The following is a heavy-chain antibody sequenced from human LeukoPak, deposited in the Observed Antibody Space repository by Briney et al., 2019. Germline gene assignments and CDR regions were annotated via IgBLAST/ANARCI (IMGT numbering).Heavy chain of an antibody. CDR3: ARGAVAQWQDLDRGPDFDY. CDR1: GGSFSGYY. V-gene: IGHV4-34*01. J-gene: IGHJ4*02. D-gene: IGHD6-19*01. CDR2: INHSGST. Sequence: SETLSLTCAVYGGSFSGYYWSWIRQPPGKGLEWIGEINHSGSTNYNPSLKSRVTISVDTSKNQFSLKLSSVTAADTAVYYCARGAVAQWQDLDRGPDFDYWGQGTLVTVSS.